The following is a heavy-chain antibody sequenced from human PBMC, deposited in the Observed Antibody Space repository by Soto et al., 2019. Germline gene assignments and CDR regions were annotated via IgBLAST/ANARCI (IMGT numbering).Heavy chain of an antibody. Sequence: PSQTLSLTFATSPHSPSGNTSSWNWICQPPPKDIEWPGTTSYRSKRYNYYAVALKSRITINPDTSKNQFSLQLNSVTPHDTAVYYCARFLFSGSPSGYPEDALFDYWGQGTLVTVSS. CDR1: PHSPSGNTSS. V-gene: IGHV6-1*01. CDR3: ARFLFSGSPSGYPEDALFDY. CDR2: TSYRSKRYN. J-gene: IGHJ4*02. D-gene: IGHD5-12*01.